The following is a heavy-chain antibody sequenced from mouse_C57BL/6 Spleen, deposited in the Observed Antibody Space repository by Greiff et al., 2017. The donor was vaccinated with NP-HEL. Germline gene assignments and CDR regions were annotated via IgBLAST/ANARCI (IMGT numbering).Heavy chain of an antibody. CDR1: GYTFTDYY. J-gene: IGHJ2*01. D-gene: IGHD1-1*01. Sequence: EVQLQQSGPVLVKPGASVKMSCKASGYTFTDYYMNWVKQSHGKSLEWIGVINPYNGGTSYNQKFKGKATLTVDKSSSTAYMELNSLTSEDSAVYDCARGDSSASSYYWGQGTTLTVSS. CDR3: ARGDSSASSYY. V-gene: IGHV1-19*01. CDR2: INPYNGGT.